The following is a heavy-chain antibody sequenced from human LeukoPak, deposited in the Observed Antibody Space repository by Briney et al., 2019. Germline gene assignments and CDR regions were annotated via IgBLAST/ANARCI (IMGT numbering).Heavy chain of an antibody. D-gene: IGHD2-21*01. V-gene: IGHV3-30*02. CDR2: IRYDGSNK. CDR3: ARSDGGTMNY. J-gene: IGHJ4*02. CDR1: GFTFSSYG. Sequence: GGSLRLSCVASGFTFSSYGMHWVRQPPGKGLEWVAFIRYDGSNKYYADSVKGRFTISRDNSRDTLHLQMNSLRAEDTAVFYCARSDGGTMNYWGQGTLVTVSS.